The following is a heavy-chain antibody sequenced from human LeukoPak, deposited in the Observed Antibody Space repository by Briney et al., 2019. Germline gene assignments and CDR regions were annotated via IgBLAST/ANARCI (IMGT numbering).Heavy chain of an antibody. Sequence: PSETLSLTCAVYGGSFSGYYWSWIRQPPGKGLEWIGEINHSGSTNYNPSLKSRVTISVDTSKNQFSLKLSSVTAADTAVYYCARHVLYSSGWPYYFDYWGQGTLVTVSS. J-gene: IGHJ4*02. D-gene: IGHD6-19*01. CDR2: INHSGST. V-gene: IGHV4-34*01. CDR1: GGSFSGYY. CDR3: ARHVLYSSGWPYYFDY.